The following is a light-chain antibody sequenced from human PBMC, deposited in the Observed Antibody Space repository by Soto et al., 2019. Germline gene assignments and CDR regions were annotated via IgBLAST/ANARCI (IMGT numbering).Light chain of an antibody. CDR3: AVWDDNLNGVV. Sequence: QSVLTQPPSVSEAPRQRVTISCSGSRSNIGNNAVNWYQQLPGKAPKLLIYYDDLLPSGVSDRFSDSKSGTSASLAISGLQSEDEADYYCAVWDDNLNGVVFGGGTKLTVL. V-gene: IGLV1-36*01. CDR2: YDD. J-gene: IGLJ2*01. CDR1: RSNIGNNA.